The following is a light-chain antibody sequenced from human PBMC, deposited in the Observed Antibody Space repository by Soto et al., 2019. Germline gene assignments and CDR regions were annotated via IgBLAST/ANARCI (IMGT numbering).Light chain of an antibody. J-gene: IGLJ1*01. Sequence: QSALTQPPSASGSPGQSVTISCTGTSSDVGGYGYVSWYQQHPGKAPKLMIYEVNKRPSGVPDRFSGSKSGNTASLTVSGLQAEDEADYYCNSYAGGTNVFXSGTKVTVL. V-gene: IGLV2-8*01. CDR1: SSDVGGYGY. CDR3: NSYAGGTNV. CDR2: EVN.